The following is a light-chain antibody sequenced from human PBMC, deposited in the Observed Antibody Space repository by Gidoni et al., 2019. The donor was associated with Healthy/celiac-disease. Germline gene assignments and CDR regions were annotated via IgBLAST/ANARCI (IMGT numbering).Light chain of an antibody. J-gene: IGKJ1*01. CDR2: AAS. Sequence: DIPMPQSPSSLSASVGDRVTITCRASQSISSYFNWYQQQPGKAPKPLIYAASSLQSGVPSRFSGSGSETDFTLTISCLQPKDFATYYCRQSYSPGTFGQGTKVEIK. CDR1: QSISSY. V-gene: IGKV1-39*01. CDR3: RQSYSPGT.